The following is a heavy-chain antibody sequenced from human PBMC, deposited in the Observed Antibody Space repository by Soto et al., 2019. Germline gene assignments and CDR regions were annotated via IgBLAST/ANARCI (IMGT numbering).Heavy chain of an antibody. D-gene: IGHD1-26*01. CDR3: AKGLVVGAKAEGHDAFDI. CDR2: ISYDGSNK. J-gene: IGHJ3*02. CDR1: GFTFSSYG. Sequence: QVQLVESGGGVVQPGRSLRLSCAASGFTFSSYGMHWVRQAPGKRLEWVAVISYDGSNKYYADSVKGRFTISRDNSKNTLYLQMNSLRAEDTAVYYCAKGLVVGAKAEGHDAFDIWGQGTMVTVSS. V-gene: IGHV3-30*18.